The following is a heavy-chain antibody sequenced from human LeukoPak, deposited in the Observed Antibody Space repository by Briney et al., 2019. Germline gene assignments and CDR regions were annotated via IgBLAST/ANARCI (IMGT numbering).Heavy chain of an antibody. CDR2: IRQDDSEK. V-gene: IGHV3-7*01. D-gene: IGHD4-23*01. CDR1: GFTFSDYW. Sequence: GGSLRLSFAASGFTFSDYWMMWVRQAPGKGLEWVGNIRQDDSEKNYVDSVKGRFTISRDNAKSSLYLQMNSLRAEDTAIYYCATDRKVGTWDPRFNYWGQGTLVTVSS. J-gene: IGHJ4*02. CDR3: ATDRKVGTWDPRFNY.